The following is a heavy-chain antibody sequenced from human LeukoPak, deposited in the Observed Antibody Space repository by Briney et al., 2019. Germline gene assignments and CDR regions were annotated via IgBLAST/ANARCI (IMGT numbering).Heavy chain of an antibody. CDR3: ARHPGRDFWSGFPYYFDY. CDR2: IYYSGST. D-gene: IGHD3-3*01. V-gene: IGHV4-39*01. Sequence: SETLSLTCTVSGRSISSSSYYWGGIRQPPGKGLEWIGSIYYSGSTYYNPSLKSRVTISVDTSKNQFSLKLSSVTAADTAVYYCARHPGRDFWSGFPYYFDYWGQGTLVTVSS. J-gene: IGHJ4*02. CDR1: GRSISSSSYY.